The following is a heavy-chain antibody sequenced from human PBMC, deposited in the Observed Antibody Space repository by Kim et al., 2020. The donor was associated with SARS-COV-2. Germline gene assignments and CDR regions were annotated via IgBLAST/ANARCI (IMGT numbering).Heavy chain of an antibody. Sequence: GGSLRLSCSASGFSFSDYGMNWVRQIPGKGLEWVATIDPGGRSPYYADYVRGRFTISRDNLKNTLYLQVNSLRADDTAIFYCVRSNFMDVWGQGTTVTVSS. J-gene: IGHJ6*02. CDR2: IDPGGRSP. CDR1: GFSFSDYG. D-gene: IGHD1-1*01. CDR3: VRSNFMDV. V-gene: IGHV3-23*01.